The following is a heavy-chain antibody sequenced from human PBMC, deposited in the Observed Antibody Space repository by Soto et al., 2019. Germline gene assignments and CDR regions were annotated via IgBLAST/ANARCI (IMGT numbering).Heavy chain of an antibody. Sequence: QVQLVQSGAELKKPGASVKVSCKASGYTFSNYDMNWVRQAPGQGPEWIGWVNPNNGDTGYAQKCQGRATLTTAISTTTAYMELTSLRSEDTAIYYCAKVSRKGSAIDFDYWGQGTLITVSS. D-gene: IGHD3-10*01. CDR2: VNPNNGDT. V-gene: IGHV1-8*01. CDR3: AKVSRKGSAIDFDY. CDR1: GYTFSNYD. J-gene: IGHJ4*02.